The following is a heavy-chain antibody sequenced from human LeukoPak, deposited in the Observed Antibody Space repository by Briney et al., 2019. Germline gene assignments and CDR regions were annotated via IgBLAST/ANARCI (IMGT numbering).Heavy chain of an antibody. D-gene: IGHD6-19*01. J-gene: IGHJ4*02. CDR2: ISSSSSTI. Sequence: PGGSLRLSCAASGFTFSSYSMSWVRQAPGKGLEWVSYISSSSSTIYYADSVKGRFTISRDNAKNSLYLQMNSLRAEDTAVYYCARDPGQWLPDYWGQGTLVTVSS. CDR3: ARDPGQWLPDY. CDR1: GFTFSSYS. V-gene: IGHV3-48*04.